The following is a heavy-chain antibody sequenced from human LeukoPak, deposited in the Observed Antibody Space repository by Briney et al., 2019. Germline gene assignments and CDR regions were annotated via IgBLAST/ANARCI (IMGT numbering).Heavy chain of an antibody. CDR3: ERDGSGTVPDRDY. D-gene: IGHD3-10*01. Sequence: ASVKVSCKASGYTFTSYGISWVRQAPGQGLEWMGWISAYNGNTNYAQKLQGRDTITTDTSTSTAYMELRSLTSDDTAVYYCERDGSGTVPDRDYWGQGTLVTVSS. V-gene: IGHV1-18*01. CDR2: ISAYNGNT. J-gene: IGHJ4*02. CDR1: GYTFTSYG.